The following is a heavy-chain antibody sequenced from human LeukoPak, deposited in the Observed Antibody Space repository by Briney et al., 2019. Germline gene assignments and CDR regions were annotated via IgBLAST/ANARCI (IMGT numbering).Heavy chain of an antibody. CDR1: GGSISSSVYY. CDR3: ARTYYDFWSGYTPPTY. CDR2: ILYNGGT. Sequence: NPSETLSLTCTVSGGSISSSVYYWGWIRQPPGKGLEWIGSILYNGGTFYNPSLKSRVTISVDTSKNQFSLMVKSVTAADTAVYYCARTYYDFWSGYTPPTYWGQGTLVTVSS. J-gene: IGHJ4*02. D-gene: IGHD3-3*01. V-gene: IGHV4-39*01.